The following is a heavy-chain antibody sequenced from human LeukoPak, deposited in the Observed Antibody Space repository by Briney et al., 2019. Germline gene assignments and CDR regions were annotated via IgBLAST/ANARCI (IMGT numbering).Heavy chain of an antibody. Sequence: SETLSLTCTVSGGSISSYYWSWIRQPPGKGLEWIGYIYYSGSTNYNPSLKSRVTISVDTSENQFSLKLSSVTAADTAVYYCARDTYYYDSSGYHPLWYFDLWGRGTLVTVSS. CDR1: GGSISSYY. V-gene: IGHV4-59*01. CDR3: ARDTYYYDSSGYHPLWYFDL. D-gene: IGHD3-22*01. CDR2: IYYSGST. J-gene: IGHJ2*01.